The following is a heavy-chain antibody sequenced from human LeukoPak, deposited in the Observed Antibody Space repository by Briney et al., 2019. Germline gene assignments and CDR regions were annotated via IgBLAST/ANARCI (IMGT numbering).Heavy chain of an antibody. CDR1: GFNFTTYI. V-gene: IGHV3-48*04. J-gene: IGHJ3*01. D-gene: IGHD5-24*01. CDR2: ISSSGRTI. CDR3: ATLPSKTWPVRNNSIDV. Sequence: PGGSLRLSCEVFGFNFTTYIMNWVRQAPGKGLEWVSYISSSGRTIYYADSVKGRFSISRDNANNSLSLQMNSLRADDTAMYYCATLPSKTWPVRNNSIDVWGQGKMVTVSS.